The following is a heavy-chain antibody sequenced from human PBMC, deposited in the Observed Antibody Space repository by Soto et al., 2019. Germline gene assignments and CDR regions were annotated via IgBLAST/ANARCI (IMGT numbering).Heavy chain of an antibody. J-gene: IGHJ4*02. V-gene: IGHV4-39*01. CDR2: IYDRGST. CDR3: ARHGYTSGRPDFDY. Sequence: PSETLSLTCTVSGGSIGSSSYYWGWIRQPPGKGLEWIGSIYDRGSTYSNPSLKSRLTTSLDTSKNQFSLKLTSVTAADTAVYYCARHGYTSGRPDFDYWGQGTLVTVSS. CDR1: GGSIGSSSYY. D-gene: IGHD6-19*01.